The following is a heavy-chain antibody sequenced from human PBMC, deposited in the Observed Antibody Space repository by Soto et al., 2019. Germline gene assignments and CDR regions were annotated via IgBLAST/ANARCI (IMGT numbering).Heavy chain of an antibody. CDR3: AGPDFYDMDV. CDR1: GGSISSSSYY. Sequence: QLQLQESGPGLVKPSETLSLTCTVSGGSISSSSYYWGWIRPPPGKGLEWIGSIYYSGSTYYNPSLKSRVTISVDTSKNQFSLKLSSVTAADTAVYYCAGPDFYDMDVWGKGTTVTVSS. V-gene: IGHV4-39*01. CDR2: IYYSGST. J-gene: IGHJ6*03.